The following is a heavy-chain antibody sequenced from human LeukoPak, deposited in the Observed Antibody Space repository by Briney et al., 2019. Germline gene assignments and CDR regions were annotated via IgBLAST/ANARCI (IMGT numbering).Heavy chain of an antibody. D-gene: IGHD2-15*01. CDR3: AKDISRGGYHYYGMDV. CDR2: ISSSSSYI. CDR1: GFTFSSYS. J-gene: IGHJ6*02. V-gene: IGHV3-21*04. Sequence: GGSLRLSCAASGFTFSSYSMNWVRQAPGKGLEWVSSISSSSSYIYYADSVKGRFTISRDNAKNPLYLQMNSLRAEDTALYYCAKDISRGGYHYYGMDVWGQGTTVTVSS.